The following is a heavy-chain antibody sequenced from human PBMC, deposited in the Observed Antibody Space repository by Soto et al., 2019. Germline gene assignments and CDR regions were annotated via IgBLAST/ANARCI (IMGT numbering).Heavy chain of an antibody. V-gene: IGHV5-10-1*01. CDR1: GYSFAGYW. CDR2: IDPSDSQT. CDR3: ARQIYDSDTGPNFQYYFDS. J-gene: IGHJ4*02. D-gene: IGHD3-22*01. Sequence: PGESRKISCNGSGYSFAGYWITWVRQKPGKGLEWMGRIDPSDSQTYYSPSFRGHVTISVTKSITTVFLQWSSLRASDTAMYYCARQIYDSDTGPNFQYYFDSWGQGTPVTVSS.